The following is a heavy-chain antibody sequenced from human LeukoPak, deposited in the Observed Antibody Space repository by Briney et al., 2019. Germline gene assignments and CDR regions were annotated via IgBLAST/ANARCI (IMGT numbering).Heavy chain of an antibody. CDR1: GYSFTSYW. J-gene: IGHJ6*02. Sequence: GESLKISCKGSGYSFTSYWIGWVRQMPGKGLEWMGIIYPGDSDTRYSPSFQGQVTISADKSISTAYLQWSSLKASDTAMYYCARGNYYGSGSYLHYYYYGMDVWGQGTTVTVSS. CDR2: IYPGDSDT. D-gene: IGHD3-10*01. V-gene: IGHV5-51*01. CDR3: ARGNYYGSGSYLHYYYYGMDV.